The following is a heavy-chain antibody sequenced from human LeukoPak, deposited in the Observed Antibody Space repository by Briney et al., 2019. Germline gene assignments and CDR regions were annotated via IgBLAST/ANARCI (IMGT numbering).Heavy chain of an antibody. CDR3: ARSKGFPGYYYGMDV. V-gene: IGHV3-33*08. J-gene: IGHJ6*02. Sequence: GGSLRLSCAASGFTFGSHGMHWVRQAPGKGLEWVAVIWYNGSNEYYTDSVKGRFTISRDNSKNTLSVQMNSLRAEDTAFYYCARSKGFPGYYYGMDVWRQGTTVSVPS. CDR1: GFTFGSHG. CDR2: IWYNGSNE.